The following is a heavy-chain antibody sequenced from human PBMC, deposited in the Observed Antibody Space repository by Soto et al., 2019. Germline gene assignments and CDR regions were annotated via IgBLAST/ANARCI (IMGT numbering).Heavy chain of an antibody. CDR2: IWDDGSNK. CDR1: GFTFSSYG. CDR3: ARGVAYDILTGYYKTDSNWFDP. Sequence: QVPLVESGGGVVQPGRSLRLACTASGFTFSSYGMHWVRQAPGKGLVLVAVIWDDGSNKYYADSVKGRFNISRDNSKNTLYLQMNRLRAEVTAVYYCARGVAYDILTGYYKTDSNWFDPWGQGTLVTVSS. V-gene: IGHV3-33*01. J-gene: IGHJ5*02. D-gene: IGHD3-9*01.